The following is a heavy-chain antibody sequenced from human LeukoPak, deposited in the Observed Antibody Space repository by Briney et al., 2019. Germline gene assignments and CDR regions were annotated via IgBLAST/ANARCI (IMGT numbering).Heavy chain of an antibody. CDR1: GFTVSSYA. Sequence: TGGSLRLSCAASGFTVSSYAMSWVRQAPGKGLEWVSAISGGGDSTYYADSVEGRFTISRDNSKNTLYLQMNSLRAEDTAVYYCAKGRSSWSILPLDYWGQGTLQTLSS. J-gene: IGHJ4*02. D-gene: IGHD6-6*01. V-gene: IGHV3-23*01. CDR2: ISGGGDST. CDR3: AKGRSSWSILPLDY.